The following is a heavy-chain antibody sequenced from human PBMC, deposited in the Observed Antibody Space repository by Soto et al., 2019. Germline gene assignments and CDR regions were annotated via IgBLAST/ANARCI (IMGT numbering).Heavy chain of an antibody. Sequence: GGSLRLSCAASGFTFSSYWMSWVRQAPGKGLEWVANIKQDGSEKYYVDSVKGRFTISRDNAKNSLYLQMNSLRAEDTAVYYCARDRVQVGGYDKVHYYYYYMDVWGKGTTVTVSS. CDR1: GFTFSSYW. CDR3: ARDRVQVGGYDKVHYYYYYMDV. V-gene: IGHV3-7*01. D-gene: IGHD5-12*01. CDR2: IKQDGSEK. J-gene: IGHJ6*03.